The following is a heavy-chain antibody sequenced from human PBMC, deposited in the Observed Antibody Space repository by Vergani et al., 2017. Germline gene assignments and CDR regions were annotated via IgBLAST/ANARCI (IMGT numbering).Heavy chain of an antibody. D-gene: IGHD3-10*01. CDR3: ARGLDYYGSGTSDYGTEA. J-gene: IGHJ6*04. Sequence: QVQLQQWGAGLLKPSETLSLTCAVYGGSFSGYYWSWIRQPPGKGLEWIGEINHGGSTNYNPSLKSRVTISVDTSKNQFSLKLSSVTAADTAVYYCARGLDYYGSGTSDYGTEAWRKXPMV. V-gene: IGHV4-34*01. CDR1: GGSFSGYY. CDR2: INHGGST.